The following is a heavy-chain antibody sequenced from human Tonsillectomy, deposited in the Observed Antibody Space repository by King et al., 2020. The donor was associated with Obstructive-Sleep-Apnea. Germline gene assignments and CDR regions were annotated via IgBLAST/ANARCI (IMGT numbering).Heavy chain of an antibody. CDR1: GGSISSGGYS. Sequence: LQLQESGSGLVKPSQTLSLTCAVSGGSISSGGYSWSWIRQPPGKGLEWIGYIYHSGSTYYNPSLKSRVTISVDRSKNQFSLKLSSVTAADTAVYYCARGNQGVWFDPWGQGTLVTVSS. CDR3: ARGNQGVWFDP. D-gene: IGHD1-14*01. J-gene: IGHJ5*02. CDR2: IYHSGST. V-gene: IGHV4-30-2*01.